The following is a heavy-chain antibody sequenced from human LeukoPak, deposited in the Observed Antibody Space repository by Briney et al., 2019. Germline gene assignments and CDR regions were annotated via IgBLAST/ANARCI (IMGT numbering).Heavy chain of an antibody. D-gene: IGHD5-12*01. CDR1: GFTFSSYS. CDR2: ISSSSSYI. CDR3: ARDLEGDIPTLFDY. Sequence: GGSLRLSCAASGFTFSSYSMNWVRQAPGKGLEWVSSISSSSSYIYYADSVKGRFIISRDNSKNTLYLQLNSLRADDTAVYYCARDLEGDIPTLFDYWGQGTLVTVSS. V-gene: IGHV3-21*01. J-gene: IGHJ4*02.